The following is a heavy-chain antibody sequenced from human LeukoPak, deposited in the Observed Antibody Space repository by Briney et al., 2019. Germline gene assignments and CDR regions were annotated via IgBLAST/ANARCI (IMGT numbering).Heavy chain of an antibody. J-gene: IGHJ6*02. CDR2: IYYSGST. CDR1: GGSISSYY. Sequence: SETLSLTCTVSGGSISSYYWSWIRQPPGKGLEWIGYIYYSGSTNYNPSLKSRVTISVDTSKNQFSLKLSSVTAADTAVYYCAREIGLSWSGYHLEPHSSGMDVWGQGTTVTVSS. CDR3: AREIGLSWSGYHLEPHSSGMDV. D-gene: IGHD3-3*01. V-gene: IGHV4-59*12.